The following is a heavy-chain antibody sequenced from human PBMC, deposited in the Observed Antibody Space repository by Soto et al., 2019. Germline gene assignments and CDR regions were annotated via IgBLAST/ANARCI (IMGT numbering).Heavy chain of an antibody. V-gene: IGHV5-51*01. CDR2: IYPSDSDI. CDR3: ARQDYSNYRGDIDV. Sequence: SLKISCKSSGYSFTSAGIACLVQMPGKGSEWMGMIYPSDSDIRYRPSFQGQVTISVDKSNSTAYLQWSSLKAPDTATYYCARQDYSNYRGDIDVWGQGTTVTVSS. J-gene: IGHJ6*02. CDR1: GYSFTSAG. D-gene: IGHD2-2*01.